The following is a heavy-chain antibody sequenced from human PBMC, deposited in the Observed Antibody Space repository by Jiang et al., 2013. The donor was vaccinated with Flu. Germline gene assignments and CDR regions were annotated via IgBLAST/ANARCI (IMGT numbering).Heavy chain of an antibody. Sequence: GAEVKKPRASVKVSCKASGYTFTTYAISWVRQAPGQGLEWMGWISTYNGNTDYAQKFHGRVTMTTDTSTSTGYMELRSLRSDDTAVYYCAREGPLRGSGSYYGSYFDYWGQGTLVTVSS. CDR3: AREGPLRGSGSYYGSYFDY. CDR1: GYTFTTYA. V-gene: IGHV1-18*01. CDR2: ISTYNGNT. D-gene: IGHD1-26*01. J-gene: IGHJ4*02.